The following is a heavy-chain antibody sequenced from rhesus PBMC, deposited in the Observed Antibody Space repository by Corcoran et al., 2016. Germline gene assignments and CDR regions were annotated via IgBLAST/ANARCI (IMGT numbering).Heavy chain of an antibody. J-gene: IGHJ4*01. D-gene: IGHD3-34*01. CDR1: GDSVSTYW. Sequence: QLQLQESGPGLVKPSETLSLTCAVSGDSVSTYWWSWIRQPPGKVLEWIGRISAGGGTTSYNLSLKSRVTISIDTSKNQFSLKLSSMTAADTAVYYCAKVNGGDWGQGILVTVPS. CDR3: AKVNGGD. V-gene: IGHV4-173*01. CDR2: ISAGGGTT.